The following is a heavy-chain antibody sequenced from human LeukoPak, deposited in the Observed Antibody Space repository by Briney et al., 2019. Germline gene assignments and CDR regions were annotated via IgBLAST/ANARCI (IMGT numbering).Heavy chain of an antibody. J-gene: IGHJ3*02. CDR1: GGSISSYY. CDR3: ARGYYYGSGGAFDI. Sequence: PSETLSLTCTVSGGSISSYYWSWIRQPPGKGLEWIGYIYYSGSTNYNPPLKSRVTISVDTSKNQFSLKLSSVTAADTAVYYCARGYYYGSGGAFDIWGQGTMVTVSS. CDR2: IYYSGST. V-gene: IGHV4-59*01. D-gene: IGHD3-10*01.